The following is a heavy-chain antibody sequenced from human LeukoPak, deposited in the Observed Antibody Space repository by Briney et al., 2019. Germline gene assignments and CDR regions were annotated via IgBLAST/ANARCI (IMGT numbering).Heavy chain of an antibody. CDR3: ARGDSGSYYGPFDI. J-gene: IGHJ3*02. Sequence: SVKVSCKASVGTLGSYAISWVRQAAGRGVEWMGGIIPIFGTANYAQKFQGRVTITADESTSTAYMELSSLRSEDTAAYYCARGDSGSYYGPFDIWGQGTMVTVSS. CDR2: IIPIFGTA. D-gene: IGHD1-26*01. CDR1: VGTLGSYA. V-gene: IGHV1-69*13.